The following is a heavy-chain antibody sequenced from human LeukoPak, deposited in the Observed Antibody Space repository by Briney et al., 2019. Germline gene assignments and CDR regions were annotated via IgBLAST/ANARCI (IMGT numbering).Heavy chain of an antibody. J-gene: IGHJ4*02. Sequence: SETLSLTCAVYGXSFSGYYWSWIRQPPGKGLEWIGEINHSGSTNYNPSLKSRVTISVDTSKNQFSLKLSTVTAADTAVYYCATTGRESTAMVIGDYWGQGTLVTVSS. CDR3: ATTGRESTAMVIGDY. CDR1: GXSFSGYY. CDR2: INHSGST. V-gene: IGHV4-34*01. D-gene: IGHD5-18*01.